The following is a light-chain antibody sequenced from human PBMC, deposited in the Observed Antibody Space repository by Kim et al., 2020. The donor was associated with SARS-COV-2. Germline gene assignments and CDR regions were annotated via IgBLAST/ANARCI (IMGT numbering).Light chain of an antibody. CDR2: AAS. V-gene: IGKV1-39*01. CDR1: QSISSY. Sequence: SASVGDRVTITCRASQSISSYLNWYQQKPGKAPKLLIYAASSLQSGVSSRFSGSGSGTDFTLTISSLQPEDFATYYCQQSYSTLLTFGGGTKLEIK. J-gene: IGKJ4*01. CDR3: QQSYSTLLT.